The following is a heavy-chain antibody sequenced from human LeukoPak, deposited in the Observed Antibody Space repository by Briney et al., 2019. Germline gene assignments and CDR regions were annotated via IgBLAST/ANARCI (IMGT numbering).Heavy chain of an antibody. J-gene: IGHJ5*02. CDR3: AREVVVIAIYGEARFDP. V-gene: IGHV3-30*02. CDR1: GFSMSRFG. Sequence: PGGSLRISCVASGFSMSRFGMHWVRQAQGKGLEWVSFDRYDGSTQKYTDSVRGRFTVSGDNSKNTLYLQMNSLRAEDTAVYYCAREVVVIAIYGEARFDPWGQGTLVTVSS. D-gene: IGHD2-21*01. CDR2: DRYDGSTQ.